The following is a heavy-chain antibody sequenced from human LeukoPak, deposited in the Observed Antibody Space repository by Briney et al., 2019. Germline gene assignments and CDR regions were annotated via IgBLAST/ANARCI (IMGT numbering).Heavy chain of an antibody. V-gene: IGHV1-69*05. Sequence: SVKVSCKASGGTFSSYAISWVRQAPGQGLEWMGGIIPIFGTANYAQKFQGRVTITTDESTSTAYMELSSLRSEDTAVYYCARSVESGLNGFDYWGQGTLVTVSS. CDR3: ARSVESGLNGFDY. D-gene: IGHD3-10*01. J-gene: IGHJ4*02. CDR1: GGTFSSYA. CDR2: IIPIFGTA.